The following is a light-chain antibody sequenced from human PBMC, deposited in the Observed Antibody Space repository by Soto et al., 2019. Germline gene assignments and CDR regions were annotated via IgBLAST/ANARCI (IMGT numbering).Light chain of an antibody. CDR1: SSDIGIYNL. CDR3: SLSASRTTFM. V-gene: IGLV2-23*02. CDR2: EAT. Sequence: QSVLTQPASVSGSPGQSITISCTGTSSDIGIYNLVSWYQQHPGKAPKLIIYEATKRPSGVSNRFSGSKSGNTVSLTVSGLQAEYEADYYCSLSASRTTFMFGGGTKLTVL. J-gene: IGLJ3*02.